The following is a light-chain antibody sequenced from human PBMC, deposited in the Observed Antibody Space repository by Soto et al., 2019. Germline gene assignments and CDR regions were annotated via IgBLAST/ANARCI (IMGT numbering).Light chain of an antibody. CDR3: MQGTQWPWT. V-gene: IGKV2-30*01. Sequence: DAELTQSPLSLPVTLGQPASISCRSSQSLVYSDGNTYLNWFHQRPGQSPRRLIFEVSNRESGVTDRFSGSESGNDLTLKISRVEAKDVGGYYRMQGTQWPWTFGQGNKVAIK. CDR1: QSLVYSDGNTY. J-gene: IGKJ1*01. CDR2: EVS.